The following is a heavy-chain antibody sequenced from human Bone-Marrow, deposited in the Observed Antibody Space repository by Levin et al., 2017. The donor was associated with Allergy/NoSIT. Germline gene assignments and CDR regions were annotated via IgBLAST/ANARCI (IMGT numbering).Heavy chain of an antibody. Sequence: PSETLSLTCAVSGDSISSTKWWTWVRQPPGKGLEWIGEIYHSGSTNYSPSLKSRVTISVDKSNNQFSLNLRYVTAADTAVYYCASLLRYMTATTLLRDCWGQGILVTVSS. D-gene: IGHD2/OR15-2a*01. CDR3: ASLLRYMTATTLLRDC. CDR1: GDSISSTKW. CDR2: IYHSGST. J-gene: IGHJ4*02. V-gene: IGHV4-4*02.